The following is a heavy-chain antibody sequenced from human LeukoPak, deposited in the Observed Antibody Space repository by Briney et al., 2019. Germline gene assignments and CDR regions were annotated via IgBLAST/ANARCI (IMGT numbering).Heavy chain of an antibody. J-gene: IGHJ4*02. CDR2: INHSGST. CDR3: ARGLFGTMASGY. CDR1: GGSFSGYY. D-gene: IGHD3-10*01. V-gene: IGHV4-34*01. Sequence: PSETLSLTCAVYGGSFSGYYWSWIRQPPGKGLEWIGEINHSGSTNYNPSLKSRVTISVDTSKNQFSLKLSSVTAADTAVYYCARGLFGTMASGYWGQGTLVTVSS.